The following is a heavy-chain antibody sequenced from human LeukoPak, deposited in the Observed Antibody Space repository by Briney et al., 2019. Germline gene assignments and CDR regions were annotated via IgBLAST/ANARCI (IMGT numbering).Heavy chain of an antibody. Sequence: GGSLRLSCAASGFTFSDYYMSWIRQAPGKGLEWASYISGSGSHISYADSVKGRFTVSRDNAKNSMYLQMNSLRAEDSAVFYCARVGTTAAAGTGDYWGQGTLVTVSS. V-gene: IGHV3-11*01. D-gene: IGHD6-13*01. CDR2: ISGSGSHI. J-gene: IGHJ4*02. CDR1: GFTFSDYY. CDR3: ARVGTTAAAGTGDY.